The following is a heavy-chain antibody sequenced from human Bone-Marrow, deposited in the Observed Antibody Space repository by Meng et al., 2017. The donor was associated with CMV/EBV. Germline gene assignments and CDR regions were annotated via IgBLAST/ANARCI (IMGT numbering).Heavy chain of an antibody. V-gene: IGHV3-7*01. Sequence: GESLKISCAASGFTFGRYWMSWVRQAPGKGLEWVANINQDGSEKNYVDSVKGRFTTSRDNAKNSLFLQMNSLRAEDTAVYYCATQGQILLFGGLLPYFDYWGQGKLVTVSS. J-gene: IGHJ4*02. CDR2: INQDGSEK. D-gene: IGHD3-16*01. CDR1: GFTFGRYW. CDR3: ATQGQILLFGGLLPYFDY.